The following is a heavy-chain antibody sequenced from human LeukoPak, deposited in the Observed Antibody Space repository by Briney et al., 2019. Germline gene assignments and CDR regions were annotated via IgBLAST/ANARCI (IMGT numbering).Heavy chain of an antibody. CDR1: GGSFSDYY. CDR3: AREGSYFGSGSPPLEY. D-gene: IGHD3-10*01. CDR2: INHSGST. V-gene: IGHV4-34*01. J-gene: IGHJ4*02. Sequence: SETLSLTCAVYGGSFSDYYWTWIRQSPGKGLEWIGVINHSGSTTYNPSLKSRVTISVDASKNQFSLKMSSVTAADTAVYYCAREGSYFGSGSPPLEYWSRGTQVTVSS.